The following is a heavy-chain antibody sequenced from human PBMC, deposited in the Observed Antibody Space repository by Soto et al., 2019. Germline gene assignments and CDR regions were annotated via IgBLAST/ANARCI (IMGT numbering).Heavy chain of an antibody. CDR3: VGEPPGGFRFDY. CDR2: VYNSGRT. D-gene: IGHD3-10*01. Sequence: QVQLQDSGPGLVKPSETLSLTCTVSGGSVSSYDWSWIRQPPNKGLEWIAYVYNSGRTAYNPSLKSRVTISADTSKNQFSLKLTSVTAADTAVYYCVGEPPGGFRFDYWGQGMLVTVSS. J-gene: IGHJ4*02. CDR1: GGSVSSYD. V-gene: IGHV4-59*02.